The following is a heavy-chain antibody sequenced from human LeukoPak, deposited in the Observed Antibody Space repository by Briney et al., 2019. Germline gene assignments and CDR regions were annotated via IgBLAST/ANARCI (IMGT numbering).Heavy chain of an antibody. J-gene: IGHJ4*02. Sequence: SETLSLTCAVSGYSISSGYYWGWIRQPPGKGLEGIGSIYHSGSTYYNPSLKSRVTISVDTSKNQFSLKLSSVTAADTAVYYCARPSLGLPAAFFDYWGQGALVTISS. V-gene: IGHV4-38-2*01. CDR1: GYSISSGYY. D-gene: IGHD2-2*01. CDR3: ARPSLGLPAAFFDY. CDR2: IYHSGST.